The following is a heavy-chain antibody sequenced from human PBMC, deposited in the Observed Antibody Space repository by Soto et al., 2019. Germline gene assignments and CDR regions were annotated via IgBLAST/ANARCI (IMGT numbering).Heavy chain of an antibody. D-gene: IGHD3-22*01. V-gene: IGHV4-59*01. CDR3: ARVGGYYDSSGPFDY. CDR1: GGSFSGYY. CDR2: IYYSGST. Sequence: SETLSLTCAVYGGSFSGYYWSWIRQPPGKGLEWIGYIYYSGSTNYNPSLKSRVTISVDTSKNQFSLKLSSVTAADTAVYYCARVGGYYDSSGPFDYWGQGTLVTVSS. J-gene: IGHJ4*02.